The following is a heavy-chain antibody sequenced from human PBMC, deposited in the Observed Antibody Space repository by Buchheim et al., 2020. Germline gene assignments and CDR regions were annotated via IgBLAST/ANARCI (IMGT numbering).Heavy chain of an antibody. D-gene: IGHD2-2*01. V-gene: IGHV4-31*03. CDR1: GGSISSGGYY. CDR2: IYYSGST. J-gene: IGHJ5*02. Sequence: QVQLQESGPGLVKPSQTLSLTCTVSGGSISSGGYYWSWTRQHPGKGLEWIGYIYYSGSTYYNPSLKSRVTISVDTSKNQFSLKLSSVTAADTAVYYCARGSVVVPAATVNWFDPWGQGTL. CDR3: ARGSVVVPAATVNWFDP.